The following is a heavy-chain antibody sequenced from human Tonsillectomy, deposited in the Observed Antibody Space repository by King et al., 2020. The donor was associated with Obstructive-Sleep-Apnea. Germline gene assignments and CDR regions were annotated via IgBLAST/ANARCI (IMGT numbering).Heavy chain of an antibody. J-gene: IGHJ4*02. D-gene: IGHD3-3*01. V-gene: IGHV4-39*07. Sequence: QLQESGPGLVKPSETLSLTCTVSGGSISSSSYYWGWIRQPPGKGLEWIGSIYYSGSTYYNPSLKSRVTISVDTSKNQFSLKLSSVTAADTAVYYCAGRNGPYDCWSGYYDTRFAYWGQGTLVTVSS. CDR2: IYYSGST. CDR3: AGRNGPYDCWSGYYDTRFAY. CDR1: GGSISSSSYY.